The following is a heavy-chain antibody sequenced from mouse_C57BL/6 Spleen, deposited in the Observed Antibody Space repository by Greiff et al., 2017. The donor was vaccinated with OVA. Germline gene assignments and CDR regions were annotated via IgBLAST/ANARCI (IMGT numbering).Heavy chain of an antibody. J-gene: IGHJ1*03. V-gene: IGHV1-80*01. D-gene: IGHD4-1*02. Sequence: QVQLQQSGAELVKPGASVKISCKASGYAFSSYWMNWVKQRPGKGLEWIGQIYPGDGDTNYNGKFKGKATLTADKSSSTAYMQLSSLTSEDSAVYFCATTGTSGGGYFDVWGTGTTVTVSS. CDR1: GYAFSSYW. CDR3: ATTGTSGGGYFDV. CDR2: IYPGDGDT.